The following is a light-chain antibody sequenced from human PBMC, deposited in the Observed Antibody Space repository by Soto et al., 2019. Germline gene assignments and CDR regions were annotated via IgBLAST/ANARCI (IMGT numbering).Light chain of an antibody. J-gene: IGKJ2*01. Sequence: EIVLTQSPGTLSLSPGERATLSCRASQSVSSSYLGWYQQKPGQAPRLLIYGASNRVTGITDRFSGSGSGTDFTLTISRLEPEDFAVYYCQHYGSSPTFGQGTKVDIK. CDR3: QHYGSSPT. CDR2: GAS. V-gene: IGKV3-20*01. CDR1: QSVSSSY.